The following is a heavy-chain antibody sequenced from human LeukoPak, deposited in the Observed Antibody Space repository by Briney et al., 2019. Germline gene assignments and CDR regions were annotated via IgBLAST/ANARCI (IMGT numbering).Heavy chain of an antibody. CDR3: ARAGAGTDDFWSVQGESLAFDI. V-gene: IGHV4-39*07. D-gene: IGHD3-3*01. CDR1: GGSISSSSYY. J-gene: IGHJ3*02. CDR2: IYYSGST. Sequence: PSETLSLTCTVSGGSISSSSYYWGWIRQPPGKGLEWIGSIYYSGSTYYNPSLKSRVTISVDRSKNQFSLKLSSVTAADTAVYYCARAGAGTDDFWSVQGESLAFDIWGQGTMVTVSS.